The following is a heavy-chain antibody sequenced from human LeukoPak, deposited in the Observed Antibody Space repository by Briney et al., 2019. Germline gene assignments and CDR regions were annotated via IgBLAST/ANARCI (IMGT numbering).Heavy chain of an antibody. CDR1: GFTFITYG. Sequence: GGSLRLSCAASGFTFITYGMHWVRQVPGKGLEWVAFIRHDGANKYYTDPVKGRFTISRDSSKNTVYLQMSSLRAEDTAVYYCAKDYGYYGSGSLLDYWGQGTRVTVSS. CDR3: AKDYGYYGSGSLLDY. D-gene: IGHD3-10*01. J-gene: IGHJ4*02. V-gene: IGHV3-30*02. CDR2: IRHDGANK.